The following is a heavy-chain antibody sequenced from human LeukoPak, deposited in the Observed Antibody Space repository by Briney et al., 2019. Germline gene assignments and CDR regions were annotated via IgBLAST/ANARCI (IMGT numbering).Heavy chain of an antibody. J-gene: IGHJ5*02. V-gene: IGHV3-21*01. CDR1: GFTFSSYS. Sequence: GGSLRLSCAASGFTFSSYSMNWVRQAPGKGLEWVSSISSSSSYIYYADSVKGRFTISRDNAKNSLYLQMNSLRAEDTAVYHCVVVVVPAAIKWFDPWGQGTLVTVSS. CDR3: VVVVVPAAIKWFDP. CDR2: ISSSSSYI. D-gene: IGHD2-2*01.